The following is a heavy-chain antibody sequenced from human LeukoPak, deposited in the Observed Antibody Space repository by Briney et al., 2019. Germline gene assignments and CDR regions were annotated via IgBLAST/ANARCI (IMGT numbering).Heavy chain of an antibody. CDR1: GFTFGSYG. CDR2: ISSSGSTI. Sequence: PGGSLRLSCAASGFTFGSYGMNWARQAPGKGLEWVSYISSSGSTIQYADSVEGRFTISRDDAKNSLYLQMNSLRAEDTAVYYCARVTAVAAPWVYWGQGTQVTVSS. D-gene: IGHD6-19*01. CDR3: ARVTAVAAPWVY. V-gene: IGHV3-48*04. J-gene: IGHJ4*02.